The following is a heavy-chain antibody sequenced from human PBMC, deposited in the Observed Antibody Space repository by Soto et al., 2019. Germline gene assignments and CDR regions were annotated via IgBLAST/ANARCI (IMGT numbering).Heavy chain of an antibody. CDR2: IKPDGSEK. D-gene: IGHD3-16*02. CDR3: ADPLDLDV. V-gene: IGHV3-7*01. J-gene: IGHJ6*04. Sequence: EAQLVESGGGLVQPGGSLRLSCAASGFTFSSSWMSWVRQAPGKGLEWVATIKPDGSEKYYVDSVKGRFTISRDNAKNSLYLQMNSLRVEDTAVFYCADPLDLDVWGKGATVTVSS. CDR1: GFTFSSSW.